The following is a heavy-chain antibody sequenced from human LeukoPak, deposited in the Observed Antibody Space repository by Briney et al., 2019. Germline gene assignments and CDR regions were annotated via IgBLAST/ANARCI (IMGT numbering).Heavy chain of an antibody. V-gene: IGHV3-74*01. D-gene: IGHD7-27*01. CDR2: ISSDGTIT. CDR1: GFTFSNYW. Sequence: QPGGSLRLSCVASGFTFSNYWMHWVRQGPGKGLVWISRISSDGTITNYADSVNGRFTISRDNAKNTLYLQMNSLRAEDTAVYYRAQLTGDFWGQGTLVTVSS. CDR3: AQLTGDF. J-gene: IGHJ4*02.